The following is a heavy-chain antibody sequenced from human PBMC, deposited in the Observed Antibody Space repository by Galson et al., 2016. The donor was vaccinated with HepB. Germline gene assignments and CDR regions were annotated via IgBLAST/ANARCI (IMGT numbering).Heavy chain of an antibody. CDR2: SASGDIT. CDR3: ASHLGGSSLDPFDI. CDR1: GLTFRSYA. J-gene: IGHJ3*02. D-gene: IGHD3-16*01. Sequence: SLRLSCAASGLTFRSYAFSWLRQAPGKGLEWVSVSASGDITYYAHSVKGRFTTSRDKSKNTLFLNMISLRAEDTASYYCASHLGGSSLDPFDIWGRGTMVTVSS. V-gene: IGHV3-23*01.